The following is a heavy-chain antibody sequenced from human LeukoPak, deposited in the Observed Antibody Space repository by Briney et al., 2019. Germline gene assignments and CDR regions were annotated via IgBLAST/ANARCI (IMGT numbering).Heavy chain of an antibody. CDR1: GFTVSSNY. CDR3: ARMTTVTTFDY. Sequence: PGGSLRLSCAASGFTVSSNYMSWVRQAPGKGLEWVSVIYSGGSTYYADSVKGRFTISRDNSKNTLYLQVNSLRAEDTAVYYCARMTTVTTFDYWGQGTLVTVSS. V-gene: IGHV3-53*01. D-gene: IGHD4-17*01. J-gene: IGHJ4*02. CDR2: IYSGGST.